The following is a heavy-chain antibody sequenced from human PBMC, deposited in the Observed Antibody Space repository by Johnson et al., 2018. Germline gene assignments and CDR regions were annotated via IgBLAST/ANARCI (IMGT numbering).Heavy chain of an antibody. CDR1: GFTLSDYH. D-gene: IGHD3/OR15-3a*01. V-gene: IGHV3-72*01. CDR3: VRGLNGFDS. CDR2: RTIPKTYTT. J-gene: IGHJ4*02. Sequence: VQLVESGGGLVQPGGSLRLSCVVSGFTLSDYHMDWVRQAPGKGLEWVARTIPKTYTTKYVASVRGRFTISRDGSKNSLYLQMSSLKIEDTAMYYCVRGLNGFDSWGQVTLITVSP.